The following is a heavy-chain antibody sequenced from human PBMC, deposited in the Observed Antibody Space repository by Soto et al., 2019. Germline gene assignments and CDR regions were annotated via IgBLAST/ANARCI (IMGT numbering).Heavy chain of an antibody. CDR1: GGSVSSGSYC. J-gene: IGHJ4*02. Sequence: QVQLQESGPGLVKPSETLSLTCTVSGGSVSSGSYCWNWIRQPPGKGLEWIGYIYYTGSTIYNPSLKSRVTISLDTSKNQFSLRLSSVTAADTAVYYCARDLPRGTAMPLWGQGTLVTVSS. V-gene: IGHV4-61*01. CDR3: ARDLPRGTAMPL. D-gene: IGHD5-18*01. CDR2: IYYTGST.